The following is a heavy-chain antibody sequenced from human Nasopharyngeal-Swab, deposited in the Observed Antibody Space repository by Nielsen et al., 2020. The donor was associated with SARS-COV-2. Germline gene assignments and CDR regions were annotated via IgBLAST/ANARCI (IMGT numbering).Heavy chain of an antibody. Sequence: ASVKVSCKASGYTFTSYAMHWVRQAPGQRLEWMGWINAGNGNTKFSQKFQGRVTITRDTSASTAYMELSSLRSEDTAVYYCARNHDYSNQMYYYYYGMDVWGQGTTVTVSS. CDR3: ARNHDYSNQMYYYYYGMDV. V-gene: IGHV1-3*01. CDR2: INAGNGNT. J-gene: IGHJ6*02. D-gene: IGHD4-11*01. CDR1: GYTFTSYA.